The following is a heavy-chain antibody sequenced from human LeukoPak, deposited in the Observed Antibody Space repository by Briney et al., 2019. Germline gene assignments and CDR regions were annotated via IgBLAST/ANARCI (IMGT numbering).Heavy chain of an antibody. J-gene: IGHJ1*01. CDR1: GYTFTGYY. V-gene: IGHV1-2*02. Sequence: ASVKVSCTASGYTFTGYYMHWVRQAPGQGLEWMGWINPNSGCTNYAQKFQGRVTRTRDTSISTAYRERSRLRSDDTAVYYCASAGYDYVWGSYRSEYFQHWGQGTLVTVSS. D-gene: IGHD3-16*02. CDR3: ASAGYDYVWGSYRSEYFQH. CDR2: INPNSGCT.